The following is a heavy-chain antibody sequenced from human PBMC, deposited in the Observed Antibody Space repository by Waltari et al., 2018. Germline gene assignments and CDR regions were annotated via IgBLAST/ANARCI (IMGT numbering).Heavy chain of an antibody. Sequence: QVQLQESGPGLVKPSETLSLTCTVSGGSISSYYWSWIWQPPGKGLEWIGYIYYSGSTNYNPSLKSRVTISVDTSKNQFSLKLSSVTAADTAVYYCARDDSSGWGYYYYGMDVWGQGTTVTVSS. CDR1: GGSISSYY. V-gene: IGHV4-59*01. CDR2: IYYSGST. J-gene: IGHJ6*02. CDR3: ARDDSSGWGYYYYGMDV. D-gene: IGHD3-22*01.